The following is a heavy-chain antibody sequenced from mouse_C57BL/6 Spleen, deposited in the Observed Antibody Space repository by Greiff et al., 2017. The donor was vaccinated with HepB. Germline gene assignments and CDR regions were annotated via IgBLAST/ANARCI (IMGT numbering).Heavy chain of an antibody. V-gene: IGHV5-12*01. J-gene: IGHJ4*01. Sequence: EVMLVESGGGLVQPGGSLKLSCAASGFPFSDYSMYWVRQTPEKRLEWVAYFSNGGGSTYYPDTVKGRFTIPRDNAKNTLYLQMSRLKSEDTAMYYCARSPLITTVVDHYYAMDYWGQGTSVTVSS. CDR3: ARSPLITTVVDHYYAMDY. CDR2: FSNGGGST. CDR1: GFPFSDYS. D-gene: IGHD1-1*01.